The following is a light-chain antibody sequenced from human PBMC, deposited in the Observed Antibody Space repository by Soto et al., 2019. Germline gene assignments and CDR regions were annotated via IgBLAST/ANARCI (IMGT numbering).Light chain of an antibody. CDR2: EVS. J-gene: IGLJ1*01. V-gene: IGLV2-14*01. CDR3: SSYTSSSPL. CDR1: SSDVGSYNY. Sequence: QSVLTQPASVSGSPGQSITISCTGTSSDVGSYNYVSWYQQHPGKAPKLMIYEVSDRPSGISSRFSGSKSGNTASLTISGLQTEDEADYSCSSYTSSSPLFGTGTKVTVL.